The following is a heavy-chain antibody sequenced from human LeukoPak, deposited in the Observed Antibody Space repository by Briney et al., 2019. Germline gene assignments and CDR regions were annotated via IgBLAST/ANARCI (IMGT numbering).Heavy chain of an antibody. J-gene: IGHJ4*02. CDR1: GGSISSGSYY. V-gene: IGHV4-61*09. CDR3: VRARDIAVSWFGDLLSSETYFDY. D-gene: IGHD3-10*01. CDR2: IYTSGST. Sequence: PSETLSLTCTVSGGSISSGSYYWSWIRQPAGKGLELIGHIYTSGSTNYNPSLKSRVTISVDTSKNQFSLKLSSVTAADAAVYYCVRARDIAVSWFGDLLSSETYFDYWGQGTLVTVSS.